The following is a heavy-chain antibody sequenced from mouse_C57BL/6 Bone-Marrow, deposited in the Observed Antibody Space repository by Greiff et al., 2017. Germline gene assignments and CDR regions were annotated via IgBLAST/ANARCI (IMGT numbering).Heavy chain of an antibody. Sequence: VQLQQSGTELVKPGASVKLSCKASGYTFTSYWMHWVKQRPGQGLEWIGNINPSNGGTNYNEKFKSKATLTVDKSSSTAYMQLSSLTSEDSAVYYCALWDGVYYAMDCWDQGTSVTVSS. D-gene: IGHD4-1*01. CDR2: INPSNGGT. J-gene: IGHJ4*01. CDR1: GYTFTSYW. V-gene: IGHV1-53*01. CDR3: ALWDGVYYAMDC.